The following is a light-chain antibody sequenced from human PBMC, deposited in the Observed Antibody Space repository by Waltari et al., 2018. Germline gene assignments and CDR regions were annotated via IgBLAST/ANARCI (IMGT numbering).Light chain of an antibody. CDR1: DSDVGAYKY. CDR2: DVD. J-gene: IGLJ2*01. Sequence: QSALTQPRSVSGSPGQSVTLSCTGTDSDVGAYKYVSWYQHRPGKAPGPGIYDVDQRPSGGPERFSGSKAGNTASLTISGLQTDDEASYYCCSYAGRYTSVFGGGTKVTVL. V-gene: IGLV2-11*01. CDR3: CSYAGRYTSV.